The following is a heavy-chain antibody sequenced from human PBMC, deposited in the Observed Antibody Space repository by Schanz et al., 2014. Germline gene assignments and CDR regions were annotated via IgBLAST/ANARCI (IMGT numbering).Heavy chain of an antibody. Sequence: QVQLVHSGAEVKKPGSSVKVSCKASGGTFSSYSISWVRQARGQGLEWVGRFIPILDVGNYAQQFQGRVTFTADKSTSTAYMELSSLRYEDTALYYCARGTMPGTFDIWGQGTMVTVSS. CDR1: GGTFSSYS. J-gene: IGHJ3*02. V-gene: IGHV1-69*02. CDR2: FIPILDVG. D-gene: IGHD2-2*01. CDR3: ARGTMPGTFDI.